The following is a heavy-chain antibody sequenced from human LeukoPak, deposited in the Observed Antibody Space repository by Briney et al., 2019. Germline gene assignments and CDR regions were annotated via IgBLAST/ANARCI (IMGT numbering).Heavy chain of an antibody. CDR1: GGSTSSSSYY. J-gene: IGHJ4*02. CDR3: ARLYYYDSSGPPL. CDR2: IYYTGRT. V-gene: IGHV4-39*01. D-gene: IGHD3-22*01. Sequence: PSETLSLTRTVSGGSTSSSSYYWGWIRQPPGKGLEWIGNIYYTGRTYYNPSLKSRVTISVDTSKNQFSLKLSSVSAADTAVYYCARLYYYDSSGPPLWGQGTLVTVSS.